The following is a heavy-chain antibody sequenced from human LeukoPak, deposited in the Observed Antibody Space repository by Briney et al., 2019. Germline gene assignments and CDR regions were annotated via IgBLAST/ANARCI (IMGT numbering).Heavy chain of an antibody. V-gene: IGHV3-23*01. CDR2: ISGSGVTT. Sequence: GGSLRLSCTASGFTFSNYAMSWVRQAPGKGLEWVSGISGSGVTTSYADSVRGRFTISRDNSKNTLYLQMNSLRAEDTAVYYCAKSWGYYDSSGYLYRGQGTLVTVSS. CDR1: GFTFSNYA. CDR3: AKSWGYYDSSGYLY. J-gene: IGHJ4*02. D-gene: IGHD3-22*01.